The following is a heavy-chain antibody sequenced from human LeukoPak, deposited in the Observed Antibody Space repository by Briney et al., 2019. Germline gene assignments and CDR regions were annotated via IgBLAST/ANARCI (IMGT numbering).Heavy chain of an antibody. Sequence: GGSLRLSCAASEFSVGSNYMTWVRQAPGKGLEWVSLIYSGGSTYYADSVKGRFTISRDNSKNTLYLQMNSLRAEDTAVYYCARRIPDRFYFDYWGQGTLVTVSS. V-gene: IGHV3-66*04. CDR3: ARRIPDRFYFDY. CDR2: IYSGGST. J-gene: IGHJ4*02. D-gene: IGHD2-2*02. CDR1: EFSVGSNY.